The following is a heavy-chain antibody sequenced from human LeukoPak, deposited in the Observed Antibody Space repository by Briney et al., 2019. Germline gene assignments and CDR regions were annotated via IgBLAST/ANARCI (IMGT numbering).Heavy chain of an antibody. V-gene: IGHV4-59*08. CDR2: VYNSGST. Sequence: SETLSLTCTVSGGSLSGFYWSWIRQPPGKGLEWIGYVYNSGSTDYNPSLKSRVTISEDTSNNQFSLKLKFVTAADTAVYYCVRASPNRNPRYYGGQGTLVTVSS. J-gene: IGHJ4*02. CDR3: VRASPNRNPRYY. D-gene: IGHD1-14*01. CDR1: GGSLSGFY.